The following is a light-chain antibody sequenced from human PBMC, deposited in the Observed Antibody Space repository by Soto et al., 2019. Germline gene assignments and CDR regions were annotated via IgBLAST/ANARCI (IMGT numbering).Light chain of an antibody. V-gene: IGKV3-11*01. Sequence: EIVLTQSPATLSLSPGERATLSCRASQSVSYYLAWFQQKPGQAPRLLIFDASNRATGIPARFSGSGSGTDFTLTISSLEPEDFAVYYCQQRSDLISFGGGPKVDIK. CDR1: QSVSYY. CDR2: DAS. J-gene: IGKJ4*01. CDR3: QQRSDLIS.